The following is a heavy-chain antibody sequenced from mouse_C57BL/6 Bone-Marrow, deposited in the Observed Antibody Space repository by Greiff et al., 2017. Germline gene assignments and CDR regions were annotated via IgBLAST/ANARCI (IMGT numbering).Heavy chain of an antibody. Sequence: QVQLQQSGAELARPGASVKMSCKASGYTFTSYTLHWVKQRPGQGLEWIGYINPSSGYTKYNQKFKDKATLTADKYSSTAYLQLSSLTSEDSAVYYGARRYCDYDGVAYWGQGTLVTVSA. CDR3: ARRYCDYDGVAY. V-gene: IGHV1-4*01. J-gene: IGHJ3*01. D-gene: IGHD2-4*01. CDR1: GYTFTSYT. CDR2: INPSSGYT.